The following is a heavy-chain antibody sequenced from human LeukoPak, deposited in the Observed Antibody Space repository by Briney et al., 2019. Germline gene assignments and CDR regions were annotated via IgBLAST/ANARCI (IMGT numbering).Heavy chain of an antibody. D-gene: IGHD6-13*01. CDR1: GGSFSGYY. V-gene: IGHV4-34*01. J-gene: IGHJ6*03. CDR2: INHSGST. CDR3: ARADPGIAAAGTGDYYYYYMDV. Sequence: SETLSLTCAVYGGSFSGYYWSWIRQPPGKGLEWIGEINHSGSTNYNPSLKSRVTISVDTSKNQFSLKLSSVTAADTAVYYCARADPGIAAAGTGDYYYYYMDVWGKGTTVTISS.